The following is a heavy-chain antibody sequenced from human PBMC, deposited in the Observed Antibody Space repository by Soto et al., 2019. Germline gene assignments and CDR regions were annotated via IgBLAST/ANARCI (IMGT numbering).Heavy chain of an antibody. Sequence: VGSLRLSCAASGFTFSSYAMSWVRQARGKGLEWVSAISGSGGSTYYADSVKGRFTISRDNSKNTLYLQMNSLRAEDTAVYYCAKDRTALRYFDWLLVRYYGMDVWGQGTTVTVSS. CDR2: ISGSGGST. CDR1: GFTFSSYA. D-gene: IGHD3-9*01. V-gene: IGHV3-23*01. CDR3: AKDRTALRYFDWLLVRYYGMDV. J-gene: IGHJ6*02.